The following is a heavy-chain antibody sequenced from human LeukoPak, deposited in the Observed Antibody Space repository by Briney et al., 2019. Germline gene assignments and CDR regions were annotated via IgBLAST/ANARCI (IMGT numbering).Heavy chain of an antibody. CDR3: ASRTMIVGSFDY. CDR1: GGSISSYY. J-gene: IGHJ4*02. CDR2: IYYSGST. Sequence: VKPSETLSLTCTVSGGSISSYYRSWIRQPPGKGLEWIGYIYYSGSTNYNPSLKSRVTISVDTSKNQFSLKLSSVTAADTAVYYCASRTMIVGSFDYWGQGTLVTVSS. V-gene: IGHV4-59*01. D-gene: IGHD3-22*01.